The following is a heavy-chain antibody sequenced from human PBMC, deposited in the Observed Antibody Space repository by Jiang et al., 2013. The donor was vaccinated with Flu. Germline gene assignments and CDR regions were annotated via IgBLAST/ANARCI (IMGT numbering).Heavy chain of an antibody. CDR3: ARRSVGATYFDY. D-gene: IGHD1-26*01. CDR1: GGSISSYY. CDR2: IYYSGST. V-gene: IGHV4-59*08. J-gene: IGHJ4*02. Sequence: SLTCTVSGGSISSYYWSWIRQSPGKGLEWIGYIYYSGSTNYNPSLKSRVTISVDTSKNQFSLKLSSVTAADTAVYYCARRSVGATYFDYWGQGTLVTVSS.